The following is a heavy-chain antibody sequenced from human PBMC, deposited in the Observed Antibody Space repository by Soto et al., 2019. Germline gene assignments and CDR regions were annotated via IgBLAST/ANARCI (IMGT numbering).Heavy chain of an antibody. CDR1: GFTFSSYS. V-gene: IGHV3-21*01. CDR3: ASETHPYYGMDV. CDR2: ISSSSSYI. Sequence: GGSLRLSCAASGFTFSSYSMNWVRQAPGKGLEWVSSISSSSSYIYYADSVKGRFTISRDNAKNSLYPQMNSLRAEDTAVYYCASETHPYYGMDVWGQGTTVTVSS. J-gene: IGHJ6*02.